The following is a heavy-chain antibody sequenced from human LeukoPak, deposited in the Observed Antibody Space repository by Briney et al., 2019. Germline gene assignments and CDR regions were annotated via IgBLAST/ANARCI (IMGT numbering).Heavy chain of an antibody. Sequence: GGSLRLSCAASGITFSNYAMSWVRQAPGKGLEWVSAITGSGSSTYYADSVKGRFTISRDNSINTLYLQMNCLRVEDTAVYFCSKKGQGEDYGKPGWGQGTLVTVSS. CDR2: ITGSGSST. V-gene: IGHV3-23*01. D-gene: IGHD4-17*01. CDR1: GITFSNYA. J-gene: IGHJ4*02. CDR3: SKKGQGEDYGKPG.